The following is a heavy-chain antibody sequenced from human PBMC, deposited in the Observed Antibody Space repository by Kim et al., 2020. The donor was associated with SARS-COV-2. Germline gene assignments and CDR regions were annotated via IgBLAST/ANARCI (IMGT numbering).Heavy chain of an antibody. CDR1: GGSISSYY. J-gene: IGHJ4*02. Sequence: SETLSLTCTVSGGSISSYYWSWIRQPPGKGLEWIGYIYYSGSTNYNPYLKSRVTTSVDTSKNQFSLKLSSVTAADTAVYYCARGRVDYYILTCGTAYYFDYWGPGTLVTLSS. CDR2: IYYSGST. D-gene: IGHD3-9*01. CDR3: ARGRVDYYILTCGTAYYFDY. V-gene: IGHV4-59*12.